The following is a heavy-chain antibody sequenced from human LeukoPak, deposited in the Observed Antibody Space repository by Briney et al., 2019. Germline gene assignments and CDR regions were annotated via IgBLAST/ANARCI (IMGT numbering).Heavy chain of an antibody. J-gene: IGHJ5*02. CDR1: GGSISSDNYQ. V-gene: IGHV4-30-4*01. Sequence: PSQTLSLTCTVSGGSISSDNYQWSWIRQPPGKGLEWIGYINYSGSTYYNPSLKSRVTISVDTSKNHFSLKLSSVTAADTAVYYCARYGSGSTWFDPWGLGTLVPSPQ. CDR2: INYSGST. CDR3: ARYGSGSTWFDP. D-gene: IGHD3-10*01.